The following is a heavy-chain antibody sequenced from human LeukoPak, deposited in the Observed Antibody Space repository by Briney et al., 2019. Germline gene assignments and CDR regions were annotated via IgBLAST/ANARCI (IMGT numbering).Heavy chain of an antibody. J-gene: IGHJ5*02. CDR2: INHSGIT. CDR1: GRSFSGYY. CDR3: ARRRLLYFDDP. Sequence: SETLSLTCAVYGRSFSGYYWTWIRQTPGKGLEWIGEINHSGITDYNPSLRSRVTISVDTSKNQFSLNLTSVTAADTAVYYCARRRLLYFDDPWGQGTLVTISS. V-gene: IGHV4-34*01. D-gene: IGHD3-3*01.